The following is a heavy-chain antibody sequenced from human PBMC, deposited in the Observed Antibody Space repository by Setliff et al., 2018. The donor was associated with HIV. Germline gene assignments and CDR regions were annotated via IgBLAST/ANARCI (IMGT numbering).Heavy chain of an antibody. D-gene: IGHD2-21*01. Sequence: GASVKVSCKTSGYRFIGHYLHWVRLAPGQGPEWVGWINPETGDPNYAQKFRGRVLMTRDTSSTTAFLHVAKLTSDDTAIYYCATGIPSDLDYWGQGTLVTVSS. CDR3: ATGIPSDLDY. CDR1: GYRFIGHY. CDR2: INPETGDP. V-gene: IGHV1-2*02. J-gene: IGHJ4*01.